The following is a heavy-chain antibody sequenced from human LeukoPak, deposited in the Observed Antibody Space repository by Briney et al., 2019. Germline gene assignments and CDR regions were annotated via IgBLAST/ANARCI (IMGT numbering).Heavy chain of an antibody. D-gene: IGHD3-22*01. CDR3: AKSLAAEGYYYDSSGYLN. CDR2: IRNDGNDK. CDR1: GFTFNKHG. J-gene: IGHJ4*02. Sequence: GGSLRLSCAASGFTFNKHGMHWVRQAPGKGLEWSSFIRNDGNDKYYADSVKGRFTISRDNSKNTLYLQMNSLRAEDTALYYCAKSLAAEGYYYDSSGYLNWGQGTLVTVSS. V-gene: IGHV3-30*02.